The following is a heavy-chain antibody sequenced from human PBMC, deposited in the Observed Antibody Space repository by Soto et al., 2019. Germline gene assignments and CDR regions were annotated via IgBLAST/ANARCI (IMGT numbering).Heavy chain of an antibody. J-gene: IGHJ5*02. CDR1: GFTFTSSA. D-gene: IGHD3-22*01. Sequence: SVKVSCKASGFTFTSSAMQWVRQARGQRLEWIGWIVVGSGNTNYAQKFQEGVTITRDMSTSTAYMELSSLRSEDTAVYYCAADPGLRPYYYDSSGYLASGQGTRVTVAS. V-gene: IGHV1-58*02. CDR3: AADPGLRPYYYDSSGYLA. CDR2: IVVGSGNT.